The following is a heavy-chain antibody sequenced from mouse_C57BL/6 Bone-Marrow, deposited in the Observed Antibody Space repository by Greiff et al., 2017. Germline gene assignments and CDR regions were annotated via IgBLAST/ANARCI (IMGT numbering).Heavy chain of an antibody. Sequence: QVQLKQSGAELVMPGASVKLSCTASGFTFTSYWMHWVKQRPDQGLEWIGEIAPSDSYTNSTQRYKGKSTFTVDNSSSTAYMQLRILTSEDSAVTYCAKSDYYDSRYNFDYWGQGTTLTVSA. CDR2: IAPSDSYT. CDR1: GFTFTSYW. CDR3: AKSDYYDSRYNFDY. J-gene: IGHJ2*01. V-gene: IGHV1-69*01. D-gene: IGHD1-1*01.